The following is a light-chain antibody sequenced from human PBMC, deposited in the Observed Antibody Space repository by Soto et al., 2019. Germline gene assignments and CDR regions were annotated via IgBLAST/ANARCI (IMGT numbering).Light chain of an antibody. Sequence: EIVLTQSPATLSLSPGERATLSCRASQSVSSYLAWYQQKPGQAPRLLIYDASNRATGIPARFSGSGSGTDFTLTINSLEPEDFAVYYCQQRSNGPPYTFGQGTKLEIK. CDR1: QSVSSY. J-gene: IGKJ2*01. CDR2: DAS. V-gene: IGKV3-11*01. CDR3: QQRSNGPPYT.